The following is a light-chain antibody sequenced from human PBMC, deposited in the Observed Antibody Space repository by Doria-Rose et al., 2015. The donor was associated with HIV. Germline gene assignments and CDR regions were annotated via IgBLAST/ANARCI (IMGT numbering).Light chain of an antibody. CDR2: DGP. CDR1: QSFSSTY. CDR3: HQYGTSWT. J-gene: IGKJ1*01. V-gene: IGKV3-20*01. Sequence: EIVMTQSPGTLSLSPGERATLSCRASQSFSSTYLAWYQQKPGQAPSLLIDDGPTRATGIPDRFSASGSGTDFTLTINRLEPEDFALYYCHQYGTSWTFGQGTKVEI.